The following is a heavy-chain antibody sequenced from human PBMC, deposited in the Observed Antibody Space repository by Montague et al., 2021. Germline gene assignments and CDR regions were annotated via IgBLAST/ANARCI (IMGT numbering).Heavy chain of an antibody. D-gene: IGHD2-15*01. Sequence: SETRSLTCTVSGGSTSSTSYYWGWIRQPPGKELEFIGVIYYNGSTYHNPSLKSRVTVSIDTSKNQFPLKLISVTAADTAVYFCARSLYCKGGSCYSGFDPWGQGTLVTVSS. J-gene: IGHJ5*02. CDR2: IYYNGST. CDR3: ARSLYCKGGSCYSGFDP. V-gene: IGHV4-39*01. CDR1: GGSTSSTSYY.